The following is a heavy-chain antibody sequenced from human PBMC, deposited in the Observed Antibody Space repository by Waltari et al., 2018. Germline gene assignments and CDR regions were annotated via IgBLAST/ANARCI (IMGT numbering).Heavy chain of an antibody. CDR3: ARGVGGWYYFDY. CDR2: INHSGST. D-gene: IGHD6-19*01. J-gene: IGHJ4*02. Sequence: QVQLQQWGAGLLKPSETLSLTCAVYGGSFSGYYWSWIRQPPGKGLEWIGEINHSGSTNYNPSLKSRVTISVDTSKNQFSLKLSSVTAADTAGYYCARGVGGWYYFDYWGQGTLVTVSS. V-gene: IGHV4-34*01. CDR1: GGSFSGYY.